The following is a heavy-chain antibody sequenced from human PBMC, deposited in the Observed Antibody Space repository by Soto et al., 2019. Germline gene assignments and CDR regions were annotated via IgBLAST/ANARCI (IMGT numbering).Heavy chain of an antibody. V-gene: IGHV3-30*18. J-gene: IGHJ4*02. CDR1: GFTFSSYG. CDR2: ISYDGSNK. Sequence: QVQLVESGGGVVQPGRSLRLSCAASGFTFSSYGMHWVRQAPGKGLEWVAVISYDGSNKYYADSVKGRFTISRDNSKNTLYLQMNSLRAEDTAVYYCAKDRYYGSGDFDYWGQGTLVTVSS. CDR3: AKDRYYGSGDFDY. D-gene: IGHD3-10*01.